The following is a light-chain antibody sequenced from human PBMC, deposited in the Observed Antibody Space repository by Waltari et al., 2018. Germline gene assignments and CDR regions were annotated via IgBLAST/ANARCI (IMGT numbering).Light chain of an antibody. V-gene: IGKV3-20*01. Sequence: IMLTHPPGTLSLSPGERATLSCRASQSISRYLAWYQQKPGPLPRLRIYGAATRATGIPDRFSGSGFGTDFRRTISGLEPEDSAVYYCQHHFRLPATFDQGTKVEIK. CDR3: QHHFRLPAT. CDR2: GAA. CDR1: QSISRY. J-gene: IGKJ1*01.